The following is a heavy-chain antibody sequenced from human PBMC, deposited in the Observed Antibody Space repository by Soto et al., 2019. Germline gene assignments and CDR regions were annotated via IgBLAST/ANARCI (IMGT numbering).Heavy chain of an antibody. CDR1: GYTFTSYA. V-gene: IGHV1-3*05. Sequence: QVQLVQSGAEEKKPGASVKVSCKASGYTFTSYAMHWVRQAPGQRLEWMGWINAGNGNTKYSQKSRGRVTITSDTSASTAYMELSSLRSEDTAVYYCARAPSYYGMDVWGQGTTVTVSS. J-gene: IGHJ6*02. CDR2: INAGNGNT. CDR3: ARAPSYYGMDV.